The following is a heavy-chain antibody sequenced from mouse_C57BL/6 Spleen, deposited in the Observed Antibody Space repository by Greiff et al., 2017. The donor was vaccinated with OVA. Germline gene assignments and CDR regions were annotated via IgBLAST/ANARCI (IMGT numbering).Heavy chain of an antibody. D-gene: IGHD1-1*01. V-gene: IGHV1-22*01. CDR3: ARSELHPDY. Sequence: VEPGASVKMSCKASGYTFTDYNMHWVKQSHGKSLEWIGYINPNNGGTSYNQKFKGKATLTVNKSSSTAYMELRSLTSEDSAVYYCARSELHPDYWGQGTTLTVSS. CDR2: INPNNGGT. J-gene: IGHJ2*01. CDR1: GYTFTDYN.